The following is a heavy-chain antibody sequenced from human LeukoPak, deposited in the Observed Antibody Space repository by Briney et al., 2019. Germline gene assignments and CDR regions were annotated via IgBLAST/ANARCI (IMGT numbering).Heavy chain of an antibody. CDR3: ARDPVTDAFDI. D-gene: IGHD4-17*01. CDR1: GFAFSSLD. V-gene: IGHV3-53*01. J-gene: IGHJ3*02. Sequence: PGGSLRLSCAASGFAFSSLDMGWVRQAPRKGLEWVSVIYSGGSTYYTDSVKGRFTISRDNSKNTLYLQMNSLRAEDTAVYYCARDPVTDAFDIWGQGTILTVSS. CDR2: IYSGGST.